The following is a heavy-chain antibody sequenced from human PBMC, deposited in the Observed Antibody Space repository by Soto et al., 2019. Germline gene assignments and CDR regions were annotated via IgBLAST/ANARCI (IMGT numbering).Heavy chain of an antibody. CDR2: IKSKTDGGTT. D-gene: IGHD2-21*02. Sequence: EVQLVESGGGLVKPGGSLRLSCAASGFTFSNAWMNWVRQAPGKGLEWVGRIKSKTDGGTTDYAAPVKGRFTISRDDSKNTLYLQMNSLKTEDTAVYYCTGESCGGDCYWSYYYGMDVWGQGTTVTVSS. CDR3: TGESCGGDCYWSYYYGMDV. J-gene: IGHJ6*02. V-gene: IGHV3-15*07. CDR1: GFTFSNAW.